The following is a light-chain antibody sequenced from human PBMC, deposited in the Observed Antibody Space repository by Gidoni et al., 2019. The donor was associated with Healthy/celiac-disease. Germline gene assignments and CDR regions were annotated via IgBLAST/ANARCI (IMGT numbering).Light chain of an antibody. CDR3: QHYNSWT. J-gene: IGKJ1*01. CDR2: DAS. CDR1: QSISSC. V-gene: IGKV1-5*01. Sequence: DIQMTQSPSTLSASVGDSVTITCRASQSISSCLAWYQQKPGKAPKLLIYDASSLESGVPSRFSGSGSGTEFTITISRLQDDDFANYYCQHYNSWTFGQGTKVEIK.